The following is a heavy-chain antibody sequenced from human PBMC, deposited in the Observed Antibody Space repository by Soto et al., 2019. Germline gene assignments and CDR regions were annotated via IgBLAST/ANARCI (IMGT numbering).Heavy chain of an antibody. D-gene: IGHD3-16*02. Sequence: SVKVSCKASGDTFSSYAISWVRQAPGKGLEWMGKIIPTFGRTNYAQKFQGRLTISADDSTSTAYMELTSLESDDTAVYYCASGNPATFGGITVYYYYGMDFWGQGTTVTVSS. CDR3: ASGNPATFGGITVYYYYGMDF. J-gene: IGHJ6*02. CDR1: GDTFSSYA. CDR2: IIPTFGRT. V-gene: IGHV1-69*13.